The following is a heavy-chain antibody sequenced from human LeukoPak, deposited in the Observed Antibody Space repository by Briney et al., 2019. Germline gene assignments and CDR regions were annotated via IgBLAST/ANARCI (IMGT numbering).Heavy chain of an antibody. J-gene: IGHJ3*02. D-gene: IGHD3-10*01. V-gene: IGHV3-23*01. CDR3: AKSMIRGVNDAFDI. CDR2: ISVSGDST. Sequence: GGSLRLSCAASGFTFSSYGMSWVREAPGKGLEGVSRISVSGDSTYYADSVKGRFTISRDNSKNTLYLQMNSLRAEDTAVYYCAKSMIRGVNDAFDIWGQGTMVTVSS. CDR1: GFTFSSYG.